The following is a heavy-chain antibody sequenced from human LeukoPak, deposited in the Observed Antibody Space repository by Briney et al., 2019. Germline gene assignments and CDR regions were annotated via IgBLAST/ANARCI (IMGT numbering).Heavy chain of an antibody. D-gene: IGHD3-10*01. V-gene: IGHV4-59*08. J-gene: IGHJ2*01. CDR2: IHYTGTN. CDR3: ARHITNSGSAFDL. CDR1: DGSISGYY. Sequence: SETLSLTCTVSDGSISGYYWGWIRQAPGRGLEWIAYIHYTGTNNYNPSLKSRAAISVDTSTNQFSLKLTSVTAADTAMYYCARHITNSGSAFDLWGRGTLVTVSS.